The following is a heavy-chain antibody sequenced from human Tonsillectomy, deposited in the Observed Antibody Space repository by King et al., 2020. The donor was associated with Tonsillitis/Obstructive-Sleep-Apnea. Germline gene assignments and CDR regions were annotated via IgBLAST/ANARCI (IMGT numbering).Heavy chain of an antibody. Sequence: VQLVQSGAEVKKPGASVKVSCKASGYTFTSYGISWVRQAPGQGLEWMAWISAHNGHTNYAQNLQGRVTMTTDTSTSTAYMELRSLRSDDTVVHYCARDSMSHYYDSSGYYTFYYWGQGTLVTVSS. V-gene: IGHV1-18*01. D-gene: IGHD3-22*01. CDR3: ARDSMSHYYDSSGYYTFYY. J-gene: IGHJ4*02. CDR2: ISAHNGHT. CDR1: GYTFTSYG.